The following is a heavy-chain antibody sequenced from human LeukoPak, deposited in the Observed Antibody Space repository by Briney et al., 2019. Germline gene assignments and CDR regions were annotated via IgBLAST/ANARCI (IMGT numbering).Heavy chain of an antibody. CDR3: ASSLRRDDYNHWALLHC. J-gene: IGHJ4*02. CDR1: GFTVSSNY. CDR2: IYSGGTT. D-gene: IGHD5-24*01. Sequence: GGSLRLSCAASGFTVSSNYMSWVRQAPGKGLEWVSLIYSGGTTYYADSVKGRFTISRDNSKNTLYLQMNSLRAEDTAVYYCASSLRRDDYNHWALLHCWGQGTLVTASS. V-gene: IGHV3-53*01.